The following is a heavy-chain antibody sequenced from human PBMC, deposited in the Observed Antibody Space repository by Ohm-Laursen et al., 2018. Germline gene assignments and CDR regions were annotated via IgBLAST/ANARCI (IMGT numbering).Heavy chain of an antibody. Sequence: SLRLSCTASGFTFSSYAMSWVRQAPGKGLERVSAISGSGGNTYYAASVKGRFTISRDNSKNTLYLQMNSLRAEDTAVYFCAKEANSGSYGAFDIWGQGTMVTVSS. D-gene: IGHD1-26*01. CDR1: GFTFSSYA. CDR3: AKEANSGSYGAFDI. CDR2: ISGSGGNT. J-gene: IGHJ3*02. V-gene: IGHV3-23*01.